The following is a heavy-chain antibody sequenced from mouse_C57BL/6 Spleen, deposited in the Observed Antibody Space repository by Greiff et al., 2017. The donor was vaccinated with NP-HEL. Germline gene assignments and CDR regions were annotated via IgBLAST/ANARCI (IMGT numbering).Heavy chain of an antibody. CDR2: INPYNGDT. CDR1: GYSFTGYF. J-gene: IGHJ2*01. V-gene: IGHV1-20*01. D-gene: IGHD2-3*01. Sequence: EVKLVESGPELVKPGDSVKISCKASGYSFTGYFMNWVMQSHGKSLEWIGRINPYNGDTFYNQKFKGKATLTVDKSSSTAHMELRSLTSEDSAVYYCARFDGYYGDYFDYWGQGTTLTVSS. CDR3: ARFDGYYGDYFDY.